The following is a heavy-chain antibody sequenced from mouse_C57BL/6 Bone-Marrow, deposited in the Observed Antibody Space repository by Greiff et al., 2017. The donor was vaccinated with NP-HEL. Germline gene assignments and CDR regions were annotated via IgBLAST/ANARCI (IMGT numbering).Heavy chain of an antibody. V-gene: IGHV1-15*01. CDR2: IDPETGGT. Sequence: QVQLKESGAELVRPGASVTLSCKASGYTFTDYEMHWVKRTPVHGLEWIGAIDPETGGTAYNQKFKGKAILTADKSSSTAYMELRSLTSEDSAVYYCTRGGDYWYFDVWGTGTTVTVSS. J-gene: IGHJ1*03. CDR1: GYTFTDYE. CDR3: TRGGDYWYFDV.